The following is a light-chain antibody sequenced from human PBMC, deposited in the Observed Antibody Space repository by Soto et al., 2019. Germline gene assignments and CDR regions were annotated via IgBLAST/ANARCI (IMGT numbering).Light chain of an antibody. Sequence: EVVLTQSPATLSVSPGEGVTLSCRASQSVSSSYLAWYQQKPGQAPRLLIYGASSRATGIPDRFSGSGSGTDFTLTISRLEPEDFAVYYCQQYGSSPWTFGQGTKVDIK. CDR1: QSVSSSY. CDR2: GAS. V-gene: IGKV3-20*01. J-gene: IGKJ1*01. CDR3: QQYGSSPWT.